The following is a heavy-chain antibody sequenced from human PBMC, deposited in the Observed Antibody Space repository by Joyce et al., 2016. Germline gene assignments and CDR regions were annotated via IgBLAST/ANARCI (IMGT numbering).Heavy chain of an antibody. V-gene: IGHV3-49*05. D-gene: IGHD2-15*01. J-gene: IGHJ5*02. CDR1: GFIFGDYA. CDR2: IRSKAYGGTT. CDR3: TRIGDCSGGSCYEGWFDP. Sequence: EVQLVESGGGLVKPGRSLRLSCTSSGFIFGDYAMDWFRQGQGKGLELVGFIRSKAYGGTTDYAASVKGRFTISRDDSKSIAYLQMNSLKTEDTAVYYCTRIGDCSGGSCYEGWFDPWGQGTLVTVSS.